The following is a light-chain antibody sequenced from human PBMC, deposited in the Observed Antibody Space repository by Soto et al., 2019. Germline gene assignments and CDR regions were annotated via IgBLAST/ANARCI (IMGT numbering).Light chain of an antibody. CDR1: SSYFGSYNL. CDR3: CSYAGSVV. V-gene: IGLV2-23*01. CDR2: EGS. Sequence: QTALTQPASVSGSPGQSITISCTGTSSYFGSYNLVSWYQQHPGKAPKLMIYEGSKRPSGVSNRFSGSKSGNTASLTISGLQAEDEADYYCCSYAGSVVFGGGTKLTVL. J-gene: IGLJ2*01.